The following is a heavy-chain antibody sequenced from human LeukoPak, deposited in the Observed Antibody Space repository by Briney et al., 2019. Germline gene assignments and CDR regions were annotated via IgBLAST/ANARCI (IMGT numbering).Heavy chain of an antibody. V-gene: IGHV4-31*03. CDR1: GGSISSGGYY. CDR2: IYYSGST. J-gene: IGHJ4*02. D-gene: IGHD3-22*01. CDR3: ARADAYDSSGYHAYFDY. Sequence: SQTLSLTCTVSGGSISSGGYYWSWIRQHPGKGLEWIGYIYYSGSTYYNPSLKSRVTISVDTSKNQFSLKLSSVTAADTAVYYCARADAYDSSGYHAYFDYWGQGTLVTVSS.